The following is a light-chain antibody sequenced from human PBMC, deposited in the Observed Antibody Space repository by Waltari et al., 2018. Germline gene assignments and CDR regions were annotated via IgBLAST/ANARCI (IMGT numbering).Light chain of an antibody. Sequence: VMTQSPLSLPVTPGEPASISCTAMHSLQRSNGYNYLDWYLQRPGQSPQLLIYLGSNRASGVPDRFSGSGSGTDFTLKISRVEAEDVGVYYCLQGISTPLTFGQGTKVEIK. CDR1: HSLQRSNGYNY. CDR3: LQGISTPLT. J-gene: IGKJ1*01. CDR2: LGS. V-gene: IGKV2-28*01.